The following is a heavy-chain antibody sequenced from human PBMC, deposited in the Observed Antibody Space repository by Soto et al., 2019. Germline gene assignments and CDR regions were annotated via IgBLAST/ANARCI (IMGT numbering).Heavy chain of an antibody. Sequence: GGSLRLSCAASGFTFSSYAMSWVRRAPGKGLEWVSGISGSGRITKYADSVKGRFIISRDNFKNTLFLQMNSLRAEDTAVYYCAKVAYYDSSGYYVFDYWGQGTLVTVSS. V-gene: IGHV3-23*01. CDR1: GFTFSSYA. D-gene: IGHD3-22*01. J-gene: IGHJ4*02. CDR3: AKVAYYDSSGYYVFDY. CDR2: ISGSGRIT.